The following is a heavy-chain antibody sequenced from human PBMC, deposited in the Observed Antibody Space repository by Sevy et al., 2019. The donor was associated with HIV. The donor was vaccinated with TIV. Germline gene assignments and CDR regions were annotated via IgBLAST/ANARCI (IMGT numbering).Heavy chain of an antibody. CDR3: AKDSGINPMIVVALRY. Sequence: QLGGSLRLSCADSGFMFNSHAMSWVRQAPGKGLERVSAISGSGGSTYYADSVKGRFTISRDNSKNTVYLQMNSLRAEDTAVYYCAKDSGINPMIVVALRYWGQGTLVTVSS. J-gene: IGHJ4*02. CDR2: ISGSGGST. D-gene: IGHD3-22*01. CDR1: GFMFNSHA. V-gene: IGHV3-23*01.